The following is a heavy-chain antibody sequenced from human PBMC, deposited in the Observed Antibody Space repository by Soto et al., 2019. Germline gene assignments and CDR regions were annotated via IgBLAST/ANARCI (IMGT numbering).Heavy chain of an antibody. D-gene: IGHD4-17*01. J-gene: IGHJ4*02. CDR3: AITKLDYGDYNFDY. V-gene: IGHV1-24*01. CDR1: GYTLTELS. Sequence: ASVKVSCKVSGYTLTELSMHWVRQAPGKGLEWMGGFDPEDGETIYAQKFQGRVTMTEDTSTDTAYMELSSLRSEDTAVYYCAITKLDYGDYNFDYWGQGTLVTVSS. CDR2: FDPEDGET.